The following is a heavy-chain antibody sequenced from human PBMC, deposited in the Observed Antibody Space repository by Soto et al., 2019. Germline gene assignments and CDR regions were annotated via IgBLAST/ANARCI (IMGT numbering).Heavy chain of an antibody. V-gene: IGHV4-31*03. CDR1: GGSISSGGYY. Sequence: QVQLQESGPGLVKPSQTLSLTCTVSGGSISSGGYYWSWIRQHPGKGLEWIGYIYYSGSTYYNPSLKSRVTISVDTSKNQFSLKLSSVTAADTAVYYCVGYYSNYVDYYYYYMDVWGKGTTVTVSS. CDR3: VGYYSNYVDYYYYYMDV. CDR2: IYYSGST. J-gene: IGHJ6*03. D-gene: IGHD4-4*01.